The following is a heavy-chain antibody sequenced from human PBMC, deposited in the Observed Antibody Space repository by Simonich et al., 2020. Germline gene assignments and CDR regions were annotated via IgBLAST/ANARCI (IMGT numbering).Heavy chain of an antibody. J-gene: IGHJ6*02. CDR2: IKHSGTT. CDR1: GGSFSGYY. Sequence: QVQLQQWGAGLLKPSETLSLTCAVYGGSFSGYYWSWIRQPPGKGLEWIGEIKHSGTTNYNPSLESRVTISGDTSKNQFSLKLSVVTAADTAVYYCARHRLVDGTTGTTGVDYYYGMDVWGQGTTVTVSS. D-gene: IGHD1-1*01. CDR3: ARHRLVDGTTGTTGVDYYYGMDV. V-gene: IGHV4-34*01.